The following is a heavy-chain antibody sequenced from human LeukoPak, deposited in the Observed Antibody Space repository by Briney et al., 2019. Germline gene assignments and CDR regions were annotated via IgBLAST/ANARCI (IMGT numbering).Heavy chain of an antibody. CDR3: ARSGWVGDNKYYFDY. D-gene: IGHD3-16*01. J-gene: IGHJ4*02. CDR1: GFTFSSYS. CDR2: ISSSSSYI. V-gene: IGHV3-21*01. Sequence: PGGSLRLSCAASGFTFSSYSMNWVRQAPGKGLEWVSSISSSSSYIYYADSVKGRFTISRDNAKNSLYPQMNSLRAEDTAVYYCARSGWVGDNKYYFDYWGQGTLVTVSS.